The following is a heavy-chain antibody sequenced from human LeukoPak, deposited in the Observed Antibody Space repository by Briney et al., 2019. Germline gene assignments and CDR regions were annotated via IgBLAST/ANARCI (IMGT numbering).Heavy chain of an antibody. Sequence: GGSLRLSCAASGFTFSSYAMHWVRQAPGKGLEYVSAISSNGGSTYYANSVKGRFTISRDNSKNTLYLQMGSLRAEDMAVYYCARAHCSGGSCYNDYWGQGTLVTVSS. CDR2: ISSNGGST. V-gene: IGHV3-64*01. CDR3: ARAHCSGGSCYNDY. D-gene: IGHD2-15*01. CDR1: GFTFSSYA. J-gene: IGHJ4*02.